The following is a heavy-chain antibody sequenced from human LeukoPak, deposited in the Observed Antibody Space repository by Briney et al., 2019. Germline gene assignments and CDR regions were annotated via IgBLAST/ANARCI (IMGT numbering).Heavy chain of an antibody. CDR1: GYTFTSYD. CDR2: MNPNSGNT. Sequence: GASVKVSCKASGYTFTSYDIKGVRQATGEGLEWMGWMNPNSGNTGYAQKFQGRVTMTRNTSISTAYMELSSLRSEDTAVYYCARALNYDSSFGYYYYYMDVWGKGTTVTISS. D-gene: IGHD3-22*01. J-gene: IGHJ6*03. V-gene: IGHV1-8*01. CDR3: ARALNYDSSFGYYYYYMDV.